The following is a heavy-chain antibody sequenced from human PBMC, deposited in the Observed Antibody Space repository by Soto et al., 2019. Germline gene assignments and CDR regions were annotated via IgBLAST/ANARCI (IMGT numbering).Heavy chain of an antibody. D-gene: IGHD3-10*01. J-gene: IGHJ4*02. Sequence: QVQLVQSGAEVKKPGASVKVSCKSSGYTFSNYDVNWVRQAPGQGLEWMGWMNPNTGNTGYAQNFQGRITMTGDTSTSTGYMELSGLRSEDTAVYYYASHPEGPLLGFDYWGQGTLVIVSS. CDR2: MNPNTGNT. CDR1: GYTFSNYD. CDR3: ASHPEGPLLGFDY. V-gene: IGHV1-8*01.